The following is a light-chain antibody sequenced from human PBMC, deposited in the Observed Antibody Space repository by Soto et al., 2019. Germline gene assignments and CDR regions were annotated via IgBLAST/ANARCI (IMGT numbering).Light chain of an antibody. V-gene: IGKV1D-12*01. J-gene: IGKJ4*01. CDR3: QQTKSFQFT. CDR1: QDSSNY. Sequence: DIQMTQSPSSVSASVGASVTITFRASQDSSNYLACYQERQGKAAKLLISATSNLQIGVPSRFSGSGSGTDYTLNISNLQPEDFATYYCQQTKSFQFTFGGGTKGEIK. CDR2: ATS.